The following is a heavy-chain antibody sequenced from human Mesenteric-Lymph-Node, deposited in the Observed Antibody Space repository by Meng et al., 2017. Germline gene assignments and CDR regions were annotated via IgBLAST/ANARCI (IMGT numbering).Heavy chain of an antibody. V-gene: IGHV1-18*01. CDR2: ISAYNGNT. Sequence: QVQLVQSGADVKKPGASVKVAVKASGYTFTTYGITWVRQAPGQGLEWMGWISAYNGNTNYAQNLQGRVTMTTDTPTSTAFMELRSLTSDDTAVYYCARDRVLDYYDPSRKGYFQHWGQGTLVTVSS. CDR3: ARDRVLDYYDPSRKGYFQH. J-gene: IGHJ1*01. CDR1: GYTFTTYG. D-gene: IGHD3-22*01.